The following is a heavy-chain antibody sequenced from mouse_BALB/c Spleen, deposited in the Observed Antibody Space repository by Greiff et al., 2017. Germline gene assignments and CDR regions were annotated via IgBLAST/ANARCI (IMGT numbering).Heavy chain of an antibody. Sequence: VNVVESGPGLVAPSQSLSITCTVSGFSLTSYGVHWVRQPPGKGLEWLGVIWAGGSTNYNSALMSRLSISKDNSKSQVFLKMNSLQTDDTAMYYCARDLDYRGYAMDYWGQGTSVTVSS. V-gene: IGHV2-9*02. CDR2: IWAGGST. CDR3: ARDLDYRGYAMDY. CDR1: GFSLTSYG. D-gene: IGHD2-4*01. J-gene: IGHJ4*01.